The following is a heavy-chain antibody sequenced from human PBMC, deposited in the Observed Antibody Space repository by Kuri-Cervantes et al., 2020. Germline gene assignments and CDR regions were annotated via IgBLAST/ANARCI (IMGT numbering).Heavy chain of an antibody. CDR2: IYTSGST. Sequence: SCTVSGGSISSGSYYWSWIRQPAGKGLEWIGRIYTSGSTYYNPSLKSRVTISVDTSKNQFSLKLSSVTAADTAVYYCARGYGDYWFDPWGQGTLVTVSS. CDR3: ARGYGDYWFDP. V-gene: IGHV4-61*02. CDR1: GGSISSGSYY. D-gene: IGHD4-17*01. J-gene: IGHJ5*02.